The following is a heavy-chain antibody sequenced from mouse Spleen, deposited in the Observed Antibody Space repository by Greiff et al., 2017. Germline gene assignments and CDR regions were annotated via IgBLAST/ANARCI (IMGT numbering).Heavy chain of an antibody. J-gene: IGHJ3*01. D-gene: IGHD4-1*01. CDR1: GFTFSDYG. CDR3: AKGAGSFIAY. V-gene: IGHV5-17*01. Sequence: EVQVVESGRGLVKPGGSLKLSCAASGFTFSDYGMHWVRQAPEKGLEWVAYISSGSSTIYYADTVKGRFTISRDNAKNTLFLQMTSLRSEDTAMYYCAKGAGSFIAYWGQGTLVTVSA. CDR2: ISSGSSTI.